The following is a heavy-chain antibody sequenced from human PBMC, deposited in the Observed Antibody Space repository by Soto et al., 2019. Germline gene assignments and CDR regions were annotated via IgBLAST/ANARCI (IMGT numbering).Heavy chain of an antibody. CDR3: ASSYYYDSSGYSSLYYYYGMDF. V-gene: IGHV1-3*01. D-gene: IGHD3-22*01. Sequence: ASVKVSCKASGYTFTSYAMHWVRQAPGQRLEWMGWINAGNGNTKYSQMFQGRVTITRNTSASTAYMELSSLRSEDTAVYYCASSYYYDSSGYSSLYYYYGMDFWGQGTKVTVSS. CDR2: INAGNGNT. J-gene: IGHJ6*02. CDR1: GYTFTSYA.